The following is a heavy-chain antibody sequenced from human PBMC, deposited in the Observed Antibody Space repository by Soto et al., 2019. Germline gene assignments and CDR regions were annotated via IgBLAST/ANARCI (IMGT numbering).Heavy chain of an antibody. V-gene: IGHV3-33*01. CDR1: GFTFSSYG. J-gene: IGHJ6*02. CDR2: IWYDGSNK. D-gene: IGHD2-8*01. Sequence: GGSLRLSCAASGFTFSSYGMHWVRQAPGKGLDWVAVIWYDGSNKYYADSVKGRFTISRDNSKNTLYLQMNSLRAEDTAVYYCARDRMYAIQYYYYYYGMDVWGQGTTVTVSS. CDR3: ARDRMYAIQYYYYYYGMDV.